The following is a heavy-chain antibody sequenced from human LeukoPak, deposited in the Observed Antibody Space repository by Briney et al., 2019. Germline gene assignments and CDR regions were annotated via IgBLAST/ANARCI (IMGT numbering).Heavy chain of an antibody. CDR2: ISGSGGST. CDR3: AKDQGGLIVVVPAGIDY. Sequence: GGSLRLSCAASGFTFSSCAMSWVRQAPGKGLEWVSAISGSGGSTYYADSVKGRFTISRDNSKNTLYLQMNSLRAEDTAVYYCAKDQGGLIVVVPAGIDYWGQGTLVTVSS. J-gene: IGHJ4*02. CDR1: GFTFSSCA. D-gene: IGHD2-2*01. V-gene: IGHV3-23*01.